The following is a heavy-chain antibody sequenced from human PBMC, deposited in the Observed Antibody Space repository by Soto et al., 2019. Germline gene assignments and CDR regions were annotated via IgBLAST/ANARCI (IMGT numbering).Heavy chain of an antibody. Sequence: PGGSLRLSCAASGFTFSSYAMHWVRQAPGKGLEWVAVISYDGSNKYYADSVKGRFTISRDNSKNTLYLQMNSLRAEDTAVYYFARDASLIVGATYYYYYGMDVWGQGTTVTVSS. CDR1: GFTFSSYA. CDR2: ISYDGSNK. V-gene: IGHV3-30-3*01. CDR3: ARDASLIVGATYYYYYGMDV. D-gene: IGHD1-26*01. J-gene: IGHJ6*02.